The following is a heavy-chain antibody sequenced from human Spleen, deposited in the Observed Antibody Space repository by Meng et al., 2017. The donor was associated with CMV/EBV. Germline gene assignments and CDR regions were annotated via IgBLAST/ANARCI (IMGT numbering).Heavy chain of an antibody. V-gene: IGHV3-66*01. CDR2: IYSGGST. D-gene: IGHD3-10*01. CDR3: ARELEDGSGSSHDAFDI. CDR1: GFTVSSNY. J-gene: IGHJ3*02. Sequence: EVQLVGXXXXXVQXGXXXRLSXXAAGFTVSSNYMSWVRQAPGKGLEWVSVIYSGGSTYYADSVKGRFTISRDNSKNTLYLQMNSLRAEDTAVYYCARELEDGSGSSHDAFDIWGQGTMVTVSS.